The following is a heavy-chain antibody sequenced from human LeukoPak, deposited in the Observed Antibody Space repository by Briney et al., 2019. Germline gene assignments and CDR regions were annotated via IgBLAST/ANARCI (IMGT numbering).Heavy chain of an antibody. J-gene: IGHJ4*02. Sequence: PGGSLRLSCAASGFTFSSYAMHWVRQAPGKGLEYVSAISSNGGSTYYANSVKGRFTISRDNSKNTLYLQMGSLGAEDMAVYYCARDREGATDYWGQGTLVTVSS. CDR1: GFTFSSYA. CDR3: ARDREGATDY. D-gene: IGHD1-26*01. V-gene: IGHV3-64*01. CDR2: ISSNGGST.